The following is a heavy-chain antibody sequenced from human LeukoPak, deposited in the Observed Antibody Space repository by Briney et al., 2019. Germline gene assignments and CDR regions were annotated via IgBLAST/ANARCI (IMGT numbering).Heavy chain of an antibody. V-gene: IGHV4-61*01. J-gene: IGHJ4*02. Sequence: PSETLSLTCTVSGGSVSSGSYYWSWIRQPPGKGLEWIGYIYYSGSTNYNPSLKSRVTISVDTSKNQFSLKLSSVTAADTAVYYCARGDHDHGYYFDYWGQGTLVTVSS. CDR1: GGSVSSGSYY. CDR2: IYYSGST. CDR3: ARGDHDHGYYFDY. D-gene: IGHD1-1*01.